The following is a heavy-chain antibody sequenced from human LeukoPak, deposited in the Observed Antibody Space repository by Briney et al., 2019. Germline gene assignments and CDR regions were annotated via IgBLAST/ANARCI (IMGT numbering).Heavy chain of an antibody. Sequence: GESLRLSCAASGFTFDDYAVNWVRQVPGRGLEWVSGINWNGRITEYADSVEDRFTTSRQNTKNSLYLYMNNLGGEDTALYFCARGSVQLWLRDTYYYMDVWGKGTTVTVSS. CDR1: GFTFDDYA. D-gene: IGHD5-18*01. CDR2: INWNGRIT. CDR3: ARGSVQLWLRDTYYYMDV. V-gene: IGHV3-20*04. J-gene: IGHJ6*03.